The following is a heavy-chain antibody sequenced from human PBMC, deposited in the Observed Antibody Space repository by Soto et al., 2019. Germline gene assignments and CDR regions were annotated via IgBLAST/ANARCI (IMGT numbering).Heavy chain of an antibody. J-gene: IGHJ3*02. CDR3: ASSGITIFGVARFDAFDI. D-gene: IGHD3-3*01. CDR1: GGSISSYY. CDR2: IYYSGST. Sequence: PEETLSLTCTVSGGSISSYYWSWIRQPPGKGLEWIGYIYYSGSTNYNPSLKSRVTISVDTSKNQFSLKLSSVTAADTAVYYCASSGITIFGVARFDAFDIWGQGTMVTVSS. V-gene: IGHV4-59*08.